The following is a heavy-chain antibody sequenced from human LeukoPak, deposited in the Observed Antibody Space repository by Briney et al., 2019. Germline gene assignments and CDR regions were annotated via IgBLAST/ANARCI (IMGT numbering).Heavy chain of an antibody. J-gene: IGHJ4*02. V-gene: IGHV3-43*02. Sequence: PGGSLRLSCAASGFTFSSYGMHWVRQAPGKGLEWVSLISGDGGNTYYADSVRGRFTISRDNSKNSLYLQMNSLRTADTALYYCAKDSPSDSSGTYSSGWYHWGQGTLVTVSS. CDR3: AKDSPSDSSGTYSSGWYH. CDR2: ISGDGGNT. D-gene: IGHD6-19*01. CDR1: GFTFSSYG.